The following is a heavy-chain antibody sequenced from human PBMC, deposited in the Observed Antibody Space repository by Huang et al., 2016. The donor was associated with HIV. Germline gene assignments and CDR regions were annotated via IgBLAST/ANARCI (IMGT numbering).Heavy chain of an antibody. CDR3: STVGGGIDYIGYTSAYYATGGY. Sequence: EVQLVESGGTLIQPGRSLRLSCTASGFTFGAYGMRWFRQAPGRCLGWVGCISSKAHGGTTEYAASVKGRFIVSRDDSKTIAYLRMSSLKTEDTAVYYCSTVGGGIDYIGYTSAYYATGGYWGQGTLVTVSS. CDR2: ISSKAHGGTT. V-gene: IGHV3-49*03. J-gene: IGHJ4*02. D-gene: IGHD6-19*01. CDR1: GFTFGAYG.